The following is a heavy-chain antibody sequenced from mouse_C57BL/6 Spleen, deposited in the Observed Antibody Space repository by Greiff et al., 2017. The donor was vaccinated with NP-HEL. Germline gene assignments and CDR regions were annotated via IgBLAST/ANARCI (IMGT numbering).Heavy chain of an antibody. Sequence: VQLQQPGAELVRPGTSVKLSCKASGYTFTSYWMHWVKQRPGQGLEWIGVIDPSDSYTNYNQKFKGKATLTVDTSSSTAYMQLRSLPSADSAVSYCERGAGDYDGFYYAMDYWGQGTSVTVSS. J-gene: IGHJ4*01. V-gene: IGHV1-59*01. CDR2: IDPSDSYT. CDR1: GYTFTSYW. D-gene: IGHD1-2*01. CDR3: ERGAGDYDGFYYAMDY.